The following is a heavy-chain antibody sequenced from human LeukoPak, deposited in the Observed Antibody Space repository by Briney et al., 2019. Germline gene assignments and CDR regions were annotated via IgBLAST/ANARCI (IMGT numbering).Heavy chain of an antibody. Sequence: GGSLRLSCVVSGFTFEYYAIHWVRQPPGRGLEWVSLLKWDGSRTYYADSVKGRFTISRDNNKNSLFLQMNNLRPEDTALYYCAKTGSDDYGEYFDYWGRGTLVTVSS. CDR3: AKTGSDDYGEYFDY. V-gene: IGHV3-43D*03. D-gene: IGHD4-17*01. CDR2: LKWDGSRT. J-gene: IGHJ4*02. CDR1: GFTFEYYA.